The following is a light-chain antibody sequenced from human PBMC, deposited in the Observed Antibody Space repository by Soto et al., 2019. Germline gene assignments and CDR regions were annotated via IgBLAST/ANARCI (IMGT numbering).Light chain of an antibody. CDR2: DVN. V-gene: IGLV2-14*01. CDR3: TSYTTSTTPYV. J-gene: IGLJ1*01. Sequence: QSALTQPVSVSGSPGQSITIFCAGTSSDVGTYSYVSWYQQHPGKAPKLMIYDVNNRPSGVSNRFSGSKSGNTASLTISGLQAEDEADCYCTSYTTSTTPYVFGGGTKVTVL. CDR1: SSDVGTYSY.